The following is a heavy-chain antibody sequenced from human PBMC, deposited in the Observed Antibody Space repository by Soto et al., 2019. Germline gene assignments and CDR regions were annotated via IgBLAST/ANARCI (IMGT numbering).Heavy chain of an antibody. CDR3: ASDGTTRRDAFDI. V-gene: IGHV1-8*01. Sequence: QVQLVQSGAEVKKPGASVKVSCKASGYTFTSYDINWVRQATGQGLEWMGWMNHNSGNTGYAQKFKGRVTMTRNTSISTAYMELSSLRSEDTAVYYCASDGTTRRDAFDIWGQGTMVTVSS. D-gene: IGHD1-1*01. J-gene: IGHJ3*02. CDR1: GYTFTSYD. CDR2: MNHNSGNT.